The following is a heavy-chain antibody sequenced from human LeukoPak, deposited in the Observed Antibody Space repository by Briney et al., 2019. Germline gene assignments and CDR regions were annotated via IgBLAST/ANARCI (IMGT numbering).Heavy chain of an antibody. CDR1: GGSISSGGYS. Sequence: SQTLSLTCAVSGGSISSGGYSWSWIRQPPGKGLEWIGYIYHSGSTYYNPSLKSRVTISVDRSKNQFSLKLSSVTAADTAVYYCARGDWVSSSWVFDYWGQGTLVTVSS. CDR3: ARGDWVSSSWVFDY. V-gene: IGHV4-30-2*01. CDR2: IYHSGST. D-gene: IGHD6-13*01. J-gene: IGHJ4*02.